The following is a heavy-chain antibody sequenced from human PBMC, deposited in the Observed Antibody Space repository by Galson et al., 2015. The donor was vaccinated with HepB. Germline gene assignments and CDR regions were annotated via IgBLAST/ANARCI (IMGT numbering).Heavy chain of an antibody. J-gene: IGHJ5*02. CDR2: ISGSGGST. CDR3: AKGGGREYSYGLFDP. V-gene: IGHV3-23*01. CDR1: GFTFSSYA. D-gene: IGHD5-18*01. Sequence: SLRLSCAASGFTFSSYAMSWVRQAPGKGLEWVSAISGSGGSTYYADSVKGRFTISRDNSKNTLYLQMNSLRAEDTAVYYCAKGGGREYSYGLFDPWGQGTLVTVSS.